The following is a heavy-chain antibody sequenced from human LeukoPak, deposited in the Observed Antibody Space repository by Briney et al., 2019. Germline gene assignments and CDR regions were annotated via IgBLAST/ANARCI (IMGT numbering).Heavy chain of an antibody. Sequence: PSETLSLTCTVSGGSISGYSWSWLRQPPGKGLEWIGYTHYSGSSNYNPSLKSRVATSVDTSKNQFSPKVSSVTAADTAVYYCARCGRNNRGYYYMEDWGKGTTVTVSS. CDR1: GGSISGYS. D-gene: IGHD2/OR15-2a*01. V-gene: IGHV4-59*01. CDR3: ARCGRNNRGYYYMED. CDR2: THYSGSS. J-gene: IGHJ6*03.